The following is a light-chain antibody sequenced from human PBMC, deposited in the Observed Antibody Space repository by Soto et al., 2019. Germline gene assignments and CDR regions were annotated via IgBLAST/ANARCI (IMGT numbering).Light chain of an antibody. CDR3: QSYDSSLSGSI. V-gene: IGLV1-40*01. Sequence: QSVLPQPPSVSGAPGQRVTMSCTGSSSNNGAGYDVHWYQQLPGTAPKLLIYGNSNRPSGVPDRFSGSKSGTSASLAITGLQAEDEADYYCQSYDSSLSGSIFGGGTKLTVL. CDR2: GNS. J-gene: IGLJ2*01. CDR1: SSNNGAGYD.